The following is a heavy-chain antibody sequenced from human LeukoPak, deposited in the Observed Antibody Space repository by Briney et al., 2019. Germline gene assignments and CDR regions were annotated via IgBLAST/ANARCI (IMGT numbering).Heavy chain of an antibody. Sequence: SETLSLTCAISGDSITSSSYYWGWIRQPPGKGLEWIGSIYYIGGPYYSPSLKSRLTMSVDTSKNQFSLTLNSVTAADTAVYYCARSVVQDYDFWSGYPHSDAFDIWGQGTVVTVSS. V-gene: IGHV4-39*01. J-gene: IGHJ3*02. CDR2: IYYIGGP. CDR1: GDSITSSSYY. D-gene: IGHD3-3*01. CDR3: ARSVVQDYDFWSGYPHSDAFDI.